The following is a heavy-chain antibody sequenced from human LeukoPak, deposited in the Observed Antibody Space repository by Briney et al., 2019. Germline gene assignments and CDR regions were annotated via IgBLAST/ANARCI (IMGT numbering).Heavy chain of an antibody. Sequence: PGGSLRLSCAASGFTFSNYAIHWVRQAPGKGLEWVASIRFNGNFYADYVKGRFTISRDNSESTVSLQMDTLRTEDTALYYCARENWDFDFWGQGTLVTVSS. D-gene: IGHD7-27*01. CDR2: IRFNGN. V-gene: IGHV3-30*02. CDR1: GFTFSNYA. CDR3: ARENWDFDF. J-gene: IGHJ4*02.